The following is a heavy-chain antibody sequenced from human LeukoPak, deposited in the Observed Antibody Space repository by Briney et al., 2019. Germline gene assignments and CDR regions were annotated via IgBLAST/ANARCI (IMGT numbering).Heavy chain of an antibody. J-gene: IGHJ4*02. Sequence: GGSLRLSCEASGFTFISYGVHWVRQAPGKGLEWVSYISSSSSTIYYTDSVKGRFTISRDNAKNSLYLQMNSLRAEDTAVYYCAREYYYDSRIPLDYWGQGTLVTVSS. CDR3: AREYYYDSRIPLDY. V-gene: IGHV3-48*01. CDR2: ISSSSSTI. CDR1: GFTFISYG. D-gene: IGHD3-22*01.